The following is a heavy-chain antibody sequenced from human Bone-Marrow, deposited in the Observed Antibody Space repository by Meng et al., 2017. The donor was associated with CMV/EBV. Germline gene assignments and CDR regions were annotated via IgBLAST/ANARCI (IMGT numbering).Heavy chain of an antibody. J-gene: IGHJ2*01. CDR2: IYYSGST. V-gene: IGHV4-59*01. Sequence: SEALSLTCTVSGGSISSYYWSWIRQPPGKGLEWIGYIYYSGSTNYNPSLKSRVTISVDTSKNQFSLKLSSVTAADTAVYYCARVGTVTGTLYFDLWGRGTLVTVSS. D-gene: IGHD1-20*01. CDR1: GGSISSYY. CDR3: ARVGTVTGTLYFDL.